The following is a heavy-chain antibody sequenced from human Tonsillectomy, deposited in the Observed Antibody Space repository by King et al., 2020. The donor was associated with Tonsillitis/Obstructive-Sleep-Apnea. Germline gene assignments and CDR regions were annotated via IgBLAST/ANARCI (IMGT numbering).Heavy chain of an antibody. J-gene: IGHJ5*02. CDR1: GFTVSSNY. CDR3: ARHPPSPEPTWSDP. V-gene: IGHV3-53*01. CDR2: IYSGGST. Sequence: VQLVESGGGLIQPGGSLRLSCAASGFTVSSNYMSWVRQAPGKGLEWVSVIYSGGSTYYADSVKGRFTISRDNSKNTLYLQMNSLRAEDTAVYYCARHPPSPEPTWSDPWGQGTLVTVSP. D-gene: IGHD1-14*01.